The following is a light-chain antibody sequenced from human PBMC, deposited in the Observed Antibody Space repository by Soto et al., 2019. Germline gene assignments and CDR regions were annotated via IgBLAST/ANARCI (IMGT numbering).Light chain of an antibody. V-gene: IGKV1-5*01. J-gene: IGKJ1*01. CDR2: GAS. CDR3: QQYNSYST. CDR1: QSIANY. Sequence: IQMTQSPSSLSASVGDIVTITCRASQSIANYLNWYQQKPGRAPKLLIFGASTLQSGVPSRFSGSASGTEFTLTISSLQPDDFATYYCQQYNSYSTFGQGTKVDIK.